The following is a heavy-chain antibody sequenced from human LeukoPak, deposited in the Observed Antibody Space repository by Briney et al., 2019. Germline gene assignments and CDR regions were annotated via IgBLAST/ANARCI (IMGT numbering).Heavy chain of an antibody. CDR1: GGSISSYY. CDR2: IYNSGST. CDR3: ARLRSGYCSSTSCYYYYGMDV. D-gene: IGHD2-2*01. V-gene: IGHV4-59*08. J-gene: IGHJ6*02. Sequence: PSETLSLTCTVSGGSISSYYWSWIRQPPGKGLEWIGYIYNSGSTNYNPSLKSRVTISVDTSKNQFSLKLSSVTAADTAVYYCARLRSGYCSSTSCYYYYGMDVWGQGTTVTVSS.